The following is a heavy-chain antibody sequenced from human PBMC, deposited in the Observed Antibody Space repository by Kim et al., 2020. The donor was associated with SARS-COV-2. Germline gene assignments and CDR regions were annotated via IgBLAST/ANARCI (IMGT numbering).Heavy chain of an antibody. Sequence: STQYTPSLKSRVTISVDPSRNRFALKLSSVTAADTAVDYCARVLRCVPDYWGQGTLVTVSS. J-gene: IGHJ4*02. CDR2: ST. CDR3: ARVLRCVPDY. D-gene: IGHD2-21*01. V-gene: IGHV4-39*06.